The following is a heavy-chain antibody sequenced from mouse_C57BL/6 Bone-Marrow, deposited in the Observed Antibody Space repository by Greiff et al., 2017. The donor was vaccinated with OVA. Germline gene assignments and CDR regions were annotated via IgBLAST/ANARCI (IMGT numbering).Heavy chain of an antibody. Sequence: VQLVESGGGLVQSGRSLRLSCATSGFTFSDFYMEWVRQAPGKGLEWIAASRNKANDYTTEYSASVKGRFIVSRDTSQSILYLQMNALRAEDTAIYYCARDAGDYGFDYWGQGTTLTVSS. V-gene: IGHV7-1*01. D-gene: IGHD2-4*01. CDR1: GFTFSDFY. J-gene: IGHJ2*01. CDR2: SRNKANDYTT. CDR3: ARDAGDYGFDY.